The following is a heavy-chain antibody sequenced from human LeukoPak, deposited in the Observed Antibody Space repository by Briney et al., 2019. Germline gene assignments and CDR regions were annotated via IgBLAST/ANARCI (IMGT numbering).Heavy chain of an antibody. CDR1: GGSFSGYY. V-gene: IGHV4-34*01. Sequence: SETLSLTCAAYGGSFSGYYWSWLRQPPGKGLEWIGEINHSGSTNYNPSLKSRVTISVDTSKNQFSLKLSSVTAADTAVYYCATSGWYLLPGVYWGQGTLVTVSS. CDR2: INHSGST. J-gene: IGHJ4*02. D-gene: IGHD6-19*01. CDR3: ATSGWYLLPGVY.